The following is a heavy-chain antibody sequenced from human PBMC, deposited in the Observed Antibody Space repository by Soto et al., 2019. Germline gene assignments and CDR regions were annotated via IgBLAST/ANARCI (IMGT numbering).Heavy chain of an antibody. V-gene: IGHV1-3*01. CDR1: GYTFTNYA. CDR3: AREAEELLVLYYFPY. J-gene: IGHJ4*02. D-gene: IGHD1-7*01. CDR2: INAANGDT. Sequence: QVQLVQSGADVRKPGASVSLSCKASGYTFTNYALHWVRQAPGQSLEWIGWINAANGDTKYSQKFRDRVTITRDTSANIAYMSLSSLRSDDTAVYYCAREAEELLVLYYFPYWGQGAQVSVSS.